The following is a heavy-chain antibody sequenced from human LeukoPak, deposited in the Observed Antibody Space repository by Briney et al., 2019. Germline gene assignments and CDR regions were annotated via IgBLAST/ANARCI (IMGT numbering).Heavy chain of an antibody. CDR1: GFTFSSYG. Sequence: GGSLRLSCAASGFTFSSYGMHWVRQAPGKGLEWVAVIWYDGSNKYYADSVKGPFTISRDNSKNTLYLQMNSLRAEDPAVYYCARGKGGSHPVFDYWGQGTLVTVSS. J-gene: IGHJ4*02. CDR3: ARGKGGSHPVFDY. D-gene: IGHD1-26*01. V-gene: IGHV3-33*01. CDR2: IWYDGSNK.